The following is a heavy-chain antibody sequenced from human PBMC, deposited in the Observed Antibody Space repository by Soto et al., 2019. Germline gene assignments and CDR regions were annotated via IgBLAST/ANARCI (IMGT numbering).Heavy chain of an antibody. CDR1: GGTFSNYA. D-gene: IGHD3-3*01. Sequence: SVKVSCKASGGTFSNYAISWVRQAPGQGLEWMGGIIPIFGTANYAQKFQGRVTITADESTSTAYMELSSMRSEDTAVYYCARGRGNYDFWSGYYPANSYFYYYGMDVWGQGPRSPSP. V-gene: IGHV1-69*13. J-gene: IGHJ6*02. CDR2: IIPIFGTA. CDR3: ARGRGNYDFWSGYYPANSYFYYYGMDV.